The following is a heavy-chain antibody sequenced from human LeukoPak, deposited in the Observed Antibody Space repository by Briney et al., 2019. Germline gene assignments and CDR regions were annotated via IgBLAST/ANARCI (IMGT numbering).Heavy chain of an antibody. CDR3: ARGAKAF. V-gene: IGHV1-2*02. CDR2: INPETGDT. J-gene: IGHJ4*02. CDR1: GYNFTDYY. Sequence: ASVNVSCKASGYNFTDYYIHWIRQAPGQGLEWMGWINPETGDTNYAQKFQDRVTLTRDTSLITFYMELTSLRSDDTAMYYCARGAKAFWGQGTLVTVSS.